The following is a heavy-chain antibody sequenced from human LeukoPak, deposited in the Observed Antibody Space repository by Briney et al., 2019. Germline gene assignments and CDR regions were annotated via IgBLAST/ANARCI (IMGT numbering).Heavy chain of an antibody. V-gene: IGHV1-3*01. CDR3: ARAVGYYDSSGYHGYYFDY. CDR2: INAGNGNT. J-gene: IGHJ4*02. CDR1: GYTFTSYA. Sequence: GASVKVSCKASGYTFTSYAMHWVRQAPGQRLEWMGWINAGNGNTKYSQKFQGRVTITRDTSASTAYMELSSLRSEDTAVYYCARAVGYYDSSGYHGYYFDYWGQGTLVTVSS. D-gene: IGHD3-22*01.